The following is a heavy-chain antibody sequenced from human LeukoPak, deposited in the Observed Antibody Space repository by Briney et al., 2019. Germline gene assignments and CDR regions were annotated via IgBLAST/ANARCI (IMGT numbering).Heavy chain of an antibody. Sequence: SETLSLTCAVYGVSFSGYYWTWVRQTPEKGLEWVGKMNPSGSTNYNPSLKSQFTISVDTSKNQFSLELSSVTAADTAVYYCARGRQDVTMIVVVMTAVSYYLDVWGKGTTVTVS. D-gene: IGHD3-22*01. CDR1: GVSFSGYY. J-gene: IGHJ6*03. CDR2: MNPSGST. V-gene: IGHV4-34*01. CDR3: ARGRQDVTMIVVVMTAVSYYLDV.